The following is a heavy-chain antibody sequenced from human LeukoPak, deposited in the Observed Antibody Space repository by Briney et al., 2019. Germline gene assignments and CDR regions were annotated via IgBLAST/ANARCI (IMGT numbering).Heavy chain of an antibody. J-gene: IGHJ3*02. Sequence: ASVKVSCKASGYTFTSYGISWVRQAPGQGLEWMGWISAYNGNTNYAQKFQGRVTMTRDTSTSTVYMELSSLRSEDTAVYYCARIGGYGSGSYYSNADAFDIWGQGTMVTVSS. CDR3: ARIGGYGSGSYYSNADAFDI. V-gene: IGHV1-18*01. D-gene: IGHD3-10*01. CDR2: ISAYNGNT. CDR1: GYTFTSYG.